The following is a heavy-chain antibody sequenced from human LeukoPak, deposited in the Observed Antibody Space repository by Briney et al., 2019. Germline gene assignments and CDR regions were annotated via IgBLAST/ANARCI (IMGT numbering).Heavy chain of an antibody. CDR1: GGSISGGDYY. D-gene: IGHD4-23*01. CDR3: ARSDYGGNSDY. V-gene: IGHV4-39*01. CDR2: IYYSGNP. Sequence: PSQTLSLTCTVSGGSISGGDYYWSWIRQPPGKGLEWVGAIYYSGNPYYNPSLKSRVTISVDTSKNQFSLKLSSVTAADTAVYYCARSDYGGNSDYWGQGTLVTVSS. J-gene: IGHJ4*02.